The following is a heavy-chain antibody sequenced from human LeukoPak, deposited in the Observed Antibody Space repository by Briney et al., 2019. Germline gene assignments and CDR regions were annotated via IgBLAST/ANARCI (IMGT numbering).Heavy chain of an antibody. CDR2: ISTYGGST. Sequence: GGSLRLSCAASGFTFSSYAMYWVRQAPGKGLEYVSAISTYGGSTYYANSVKGRFTISRDNSKNTLYLQMDSLRTEDMAVYYCARPRPWGSGSCYRDYYMDVWGKGTTVTISS. J-gene: IGHJ6*03. CDR1: GFTFSSYA. D-gene: IGHD3-10*01. CDR3: ARPRPWGSGSCYRDYYMDV. V-gene: IGHV3-64*01.